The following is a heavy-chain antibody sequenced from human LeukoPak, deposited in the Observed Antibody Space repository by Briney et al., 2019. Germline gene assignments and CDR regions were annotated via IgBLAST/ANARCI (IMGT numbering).Heavy chain of an antibody. CDR3: ARDLIAVAGQGGLLDY. Sequence: PGGSLRLSCAASGFTFNRYSMNWVRQAPGKGLEWVSSISSSSYYIYYADSVKGRFTISRDNSKNTLYLQMNSLRAEDTAVYYCARDLIAVAGQGGLLDYWGQGTLVTVSS. CDR1: GFTFNRYS. J-gene: IGHJ4*02. D-gene: IGHD6-19*01. CDR2: ISSSSYYI. V-gene: IGHV3-21*01.